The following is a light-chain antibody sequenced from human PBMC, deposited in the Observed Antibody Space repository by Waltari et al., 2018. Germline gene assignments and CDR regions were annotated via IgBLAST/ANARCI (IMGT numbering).Light chain of an antibody. Sequence: QSGLTQPPSASGSPGQSVPVSCPGTNSYVGGYNHVSCYQQGPGKVPKLRIYEVTKRPSGVPDRCSGSKSCNTAFLTVSGLQAEDEADYYCSSFGGSNNLVFGGGTKLTVL. CDR1: NSYVGGYNH. J-gene: IGLJ2*01. CDR2: EVT. V-gene: IGLV2-8*01. CDR3: SSFGGSNNLV.